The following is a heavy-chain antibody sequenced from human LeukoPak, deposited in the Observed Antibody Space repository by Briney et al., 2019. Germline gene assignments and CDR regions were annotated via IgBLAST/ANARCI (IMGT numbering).Heavy chain of an antibody. Sequence: ASVKVSCKASGYTFTSYAMHWVRQAPGQRLEWMGWINAGNGNTKYSQKFQGRVTITRDTSASTAYMELSSLRSEDTAVYYCARVLHFDWLSYYWGQGTLVTVSS. CDR3: ARVLHFDWLSYY. CDR1: GYTFTSYA. D-gene: IGHD3-9*01. V-gene: IGHV1-3*01. CDR2: INAGNGNT. J-gene: IGHJ4*02.